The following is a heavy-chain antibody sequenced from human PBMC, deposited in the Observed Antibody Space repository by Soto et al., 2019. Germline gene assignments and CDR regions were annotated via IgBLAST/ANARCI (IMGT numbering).Heavy chain of an antibody. D-gene: IGHD2-15*01. V-gene: IGHV4-4*02. J-gene: IGHJ3*02. CDR1: SGSISSSNW. Sequence: QVQLQESGPGLVKPSGTLSLTCAVSSGSISSSNWWSWVRQPPGKGLEGIGEIYHSGSTNYNPSLKSRVTISVDKSKNQFSLKLSSVTAADTAVYYCASLLRYCSGGSCYHHDAFDIWGQGTMVTVSS. CDR2: IYHSGST. CDR3: ASLLRYCSGGSCYHHDAFDI.